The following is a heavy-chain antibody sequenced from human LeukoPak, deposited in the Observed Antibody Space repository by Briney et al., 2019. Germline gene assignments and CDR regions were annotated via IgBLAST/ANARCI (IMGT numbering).Heavy chain of an antibody. CDR1: GFTLSSYW. Sequence: AGGSLRLSCAASGFTLSSYWMSWVRQAPGKGLEWVANIKQDGSEKYYVDSVKGRFTISRDNAKNSLYLQMNSLRAEDTAVYYCARAPAGGYWGQGTLVTVSS. V-gene: IGHV3-7*02. CDR2: IKQDGSEK. D-gene: IGHD3-16*01. J-gene: IGHJ4*02. CDR3: ARAPAGGY.